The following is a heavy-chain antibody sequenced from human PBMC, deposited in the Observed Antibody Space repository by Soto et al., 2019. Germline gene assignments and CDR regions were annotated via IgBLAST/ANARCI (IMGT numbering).Heavy chain of an antibody. CDR2: ISGSGGST. J-gene: IGHJ4*02. D-gene: IGHD4-17*01. Sequence: EVQLLESGGGLVQPGGSLRLSCAASGFTFSSYAMSWVRQAPGKGLEWVSAISGSGGSTYYADSVKGRFTISRDKSKNTLYLQMNSLRAGDTAVYDCANYRYGDYAGDFDYWGQGTLVTVSS. CDR1: GFTFSSYA. CDR3: ANYRYGDYAGDFDY. V-gene: IGHV3-23*01.